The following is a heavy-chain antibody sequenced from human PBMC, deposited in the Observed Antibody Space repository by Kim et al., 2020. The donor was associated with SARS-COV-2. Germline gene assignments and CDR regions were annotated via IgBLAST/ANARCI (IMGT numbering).Heavy chain of an antibody. CDR3: AKDQGFTYYYGMDV. Sequence: GGSLRLSCAASGFTFSSYGMHWVRQAPGKGLEWVAVIWYDGSNKYYADSVKGRFTISRDNSKNTLYLQMNSLRAEDTAVYYCAKDQGFTYYYGMDVWGQGTTVTVSS. D-gene: IGHD3-10*01. J-gene: IGHJ6*02. CDR2: IWYDGSNK. V-gene: IGHV3-33*06. CDR1: GFTFSSYG.